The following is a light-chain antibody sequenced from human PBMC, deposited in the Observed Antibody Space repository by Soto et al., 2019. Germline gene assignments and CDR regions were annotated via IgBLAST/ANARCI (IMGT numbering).Light chain of an antibody. J-gene: IGKJ3*01. CDR1: QGISSY. V-gene: IGKV1-8*01. CDR2: AAS. Sequence: AIRMTQSPSSFSASTGDRVTITCRASQGISSYLAWYQQKPGKAPKLLIYAASTLQSGVPSRFSGSGSGKDFALTITSLQSQDFATYCCQQYYRYPGPFGPGTRVDIK. CDR3: QQYYRYPGP.